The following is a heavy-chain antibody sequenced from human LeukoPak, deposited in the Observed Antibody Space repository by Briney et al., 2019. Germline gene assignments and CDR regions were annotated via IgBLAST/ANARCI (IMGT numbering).Heavy chain of an antibody. D-gene: IGHD3-22*01. CDR2: IYYSGST. V-gene: IGHV4-59*01. J-gene: IGHJ6*03. CDR1: GGSISSYY. CDR3: TRGSIAYSNMDV. Sequence: ASETLSLTCTVSGGSISSYYWSWIRQPPGKGLEWIGNIYYSGSTNYNASLKSRVTISVDTSKNQFSLKLSSVTAADTAVYYCTRGSIAYSNMDVWGKGTTVTISS.